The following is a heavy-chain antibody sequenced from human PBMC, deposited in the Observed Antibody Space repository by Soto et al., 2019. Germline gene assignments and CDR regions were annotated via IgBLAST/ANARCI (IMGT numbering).Heavy chain of an antibody. Sequence: LGESLKISCKGSGYSFTSYWIGWVRQMPGKGLEWMGIIYPGDSDTRYSPSFQGQVTISADKSISTAYLQWSSLKASDTAMYYCARHSTPIVVVPAAVDYWGQGTLVTVSS. V-gene: IGHV5-51*01. D-gene: IGHD2-2*01. CDR3: ARHSTPIVVVPAAVDY. CDR1: GYSFTSYW. J-gene: IGHJ4*02. CDR2: IYPGDSDT.